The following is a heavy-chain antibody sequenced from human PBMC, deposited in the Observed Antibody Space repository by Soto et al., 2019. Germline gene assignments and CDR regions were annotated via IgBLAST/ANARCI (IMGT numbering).Heavy chain of an antibody. D-gene: IGHD5-12*01. CDR3: ARESAYRDGYTGDAFDI. Sequence: QVQLVQSGTEVKKPGASVKVSCKASGYTFTSYGISWVRQAPGQGLEWMGWISAYNGNTNYAQKLQGRVTMTTDTSTSTAYMELRSLRSDDTSVYYCARESAYRDGYTGDAFDIWGQGTMVTVSS. CDR1: GYTFTSYG. V-gene: IGHV1-18*01. J-gene: IGHJ3*02. CDR2: ISAYNGNT.